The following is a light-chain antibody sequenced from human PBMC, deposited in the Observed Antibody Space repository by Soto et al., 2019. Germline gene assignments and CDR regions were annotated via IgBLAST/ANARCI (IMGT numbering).Light chain of an antibody. CDR2: DVN. Sequence: QSVLTQPPSVSGSPGQSVAISCTGTSSDVGGYNSVSWYQHHPGKAPKLMIYDVNYRPSGISDRFSGSKSGNTASLTISGLQAEDEADYYCSSYTSSSTLVFGTGTKVTVL. CDR3: SSYTSSSTLV. J-gene: IGLJ1*01. CDR1: SSDVGGYNS. V-gene: IGLV2-14*03.